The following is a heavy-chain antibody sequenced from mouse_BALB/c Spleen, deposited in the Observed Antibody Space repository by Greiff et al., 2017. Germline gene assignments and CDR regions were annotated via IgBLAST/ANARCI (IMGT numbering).Heavy chain of an antibody. Sequence: DVMLVESGGGLVQPGGSRKLSCAAFGFTFSSFGMHWVRQAPEKGLEWVAYISSGSSTIYYADTVKGRFTISRDNPKNTLFLQMTSLRSEDTAMYYCARGGGKGPWTCFDYWGQGTTLTVSS. CDR1: GFTFSSFG. D-gene: IGHD1-3*01. V-gene: IGHV5-17*02. CDR2: ISSGSSTI. J-gene: IGHJ2*01. CDR3: ARGGGKGPWTCFDY.